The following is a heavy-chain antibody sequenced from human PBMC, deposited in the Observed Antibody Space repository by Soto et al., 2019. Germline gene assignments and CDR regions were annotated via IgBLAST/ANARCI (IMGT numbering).Heavy chain of an antibody. D-gene: IGHD6-25*01. CDR2: IYSDGRT. V-gene: IGHV4-39*01. J-gene: IGHJ6*04. Sequence: QLQLQESGPGLVKPSETLSLTCTVSGGSISRSDYYWGWIRQFPGKGLEWIGNIYSDGRTYYNPCLRSRVVLAIGTSPNQFSLKLSSVAASDTAVYYCATQKSSSAANSYGMDVWGVGTTVTVFS. CDR3: ATQKSSSAANSYGMDV. CDR1: GGSISRSDYY.